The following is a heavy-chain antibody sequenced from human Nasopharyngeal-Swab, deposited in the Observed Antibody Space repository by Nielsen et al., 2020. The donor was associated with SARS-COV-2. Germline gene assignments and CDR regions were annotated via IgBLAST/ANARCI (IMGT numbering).Heavy chain of an antibody. CDR1: GFTFDDYA. J-gene: IGHJ3*02. V-gene: IGHV3-9*01. CDR2: ISWNSGSI. D-gene: IGHD2/OR15-2a*01. Sequence: SLKISCAASGFTFDDYAMHWVRQAPGKGLEWVSGISWNSGSIGYADSVKGRFTISRDNAKNSLYLQMNSLRAEDTALYYRAKAPSSGTDDAFDIWGQGTMVTVSS. CDR3: AKAPSSGTDDAFDI.